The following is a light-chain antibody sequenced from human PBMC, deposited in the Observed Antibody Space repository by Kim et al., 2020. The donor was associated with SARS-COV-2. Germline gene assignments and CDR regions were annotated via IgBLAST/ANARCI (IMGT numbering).Light chain of an antibody. CDR2: GTS. V-gene: IGKV3-20*01. Sequence: EIVLTQSPGTLSLSPGERATLSCRASQSVTSSYLAWYQQKPGQPPRLLIYGTSNRATGIPDRFSGSGSGTEFTLTISRLESEDLAVYYCQQYGTSLRTFGQGSNVVIK. CDR1: QSVTSSY. J-gene: IGKJ1*01. CDR3: QQYGTSLRT.